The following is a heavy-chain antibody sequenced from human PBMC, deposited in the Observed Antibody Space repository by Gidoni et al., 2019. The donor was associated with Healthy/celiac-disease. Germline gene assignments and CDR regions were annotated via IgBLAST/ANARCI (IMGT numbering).Heavy chain of an antibody. Sequence: QVQLVQSGAAVTKPGASVKVSCKVSGYTLTELSRHWVRQAPGKGLEWMGGFDPEDGETIYAQKFQGRVTMTEDTSTDTAYMELSSLRSEDTAVYYCATTPAVAGALVYYYGMDVWGQGTTVTVSS. V-gene: IGHV1-24*01. CDR2: FDPEDGET. CDR1: GYTLTELS. D-gene: IGHD6-19*01. CDR3: ATTPAVAGALVYYYGMDV. J-gene: IGHJ6*02.